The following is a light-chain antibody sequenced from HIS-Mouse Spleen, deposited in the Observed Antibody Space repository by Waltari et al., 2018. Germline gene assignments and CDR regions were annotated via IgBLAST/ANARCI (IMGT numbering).Light chain of an antibody. CDR1: HGISSY. CDR3: QQYYSFPLT. CDR2: AAS. V-gene: IGKV1D-8*02. J-gene: IGKJ4*01. Sequence: AIWMTPSPSLLSASTGTRVTLSCRMTHGISSYLAWYQQKPGKAPELLIYAASTLQSGVPSRFSGSGSGTDFTLTISCLQSEDFATYYCQQYYSFPLTFGGGTKVEIK.